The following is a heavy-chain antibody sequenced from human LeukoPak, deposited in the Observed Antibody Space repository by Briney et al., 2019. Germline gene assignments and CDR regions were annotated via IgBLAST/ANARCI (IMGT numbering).Heavy chain of an antibody. D-gene: IGHD3-3*01. CDR2: IYYSGST. Sequence: SETLSLTCTVSGGSISSSSYYWGWIRQPPGKGLEWIGSIYYSGSTYYNPSLKSRVTISVGTSKNQFSLRLSSVTAADTAVYYCARGGITIFGVVKRRFDPWGQGTLVTVSS. J-gene: IGHJ5*02. CDR3: ARGGITIFGVVKRRFDP. V-gene: IGHV4-39*07. CDR1: GGSISSSSYY.